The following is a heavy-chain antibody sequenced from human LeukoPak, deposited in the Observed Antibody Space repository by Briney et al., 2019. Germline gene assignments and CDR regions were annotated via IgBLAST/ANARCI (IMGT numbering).Heavy chain of an antibody. CDR2: ISGSSGSI. D-gene: IGHD3-16*02. V-gene: IGHV3-21*06. CDR1: GFTFSTYS. J-gene: IGHJ4*02. Sequence: GGTLILSSAGSGFTFSTYSMNWVRQAPGKGLEWFSSISGSSGSIYYAYSVKDRFTISRDNTQNSRYLQMNSLSAEDTAVYYCARANPPGISFFDYWGQGALVTVSS. CDR3: ARANPPGISFFDY.